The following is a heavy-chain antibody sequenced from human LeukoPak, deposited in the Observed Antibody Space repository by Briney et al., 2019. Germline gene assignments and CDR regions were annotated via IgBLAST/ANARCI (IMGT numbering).Heavy chain of an antibody. J-gene: IGHJ4*02. Sequence: SQTLLLTCAISGDSVSSNSAAWNWIRQSPSRGLEWLGRTYYRSKWYNDYAVSVKSRIIINPDTSKNQFSLQLNSVTPEDTAVYYCARKAAVAGGLDHWGQGTLVTVSS. CDR1: GDSVSSNSAA. CDR2: TYYRSKWYN. CDR3: ARKAAVAGGLDH. D-gene: IGHD6-19*01. V-gene: IGHV6-1*01.